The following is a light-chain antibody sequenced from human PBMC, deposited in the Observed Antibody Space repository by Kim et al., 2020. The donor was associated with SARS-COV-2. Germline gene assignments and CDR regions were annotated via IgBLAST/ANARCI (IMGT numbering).Light chain of an antibody. Sequence: ATLSVSPGERATLSCRASQSVGTYLAWYQQKPGQAPRLLIYDASKRATGIPARFRGSGSGTDFTLTIGTLEPEDSAVYYCQQRGNFGQGTRLEIK. CDR2: DAS. CDR3: QQRGN. J-gene: IGKJ5*01. V-gene: IGKV3-11*01. CDR1: QSVGTY.